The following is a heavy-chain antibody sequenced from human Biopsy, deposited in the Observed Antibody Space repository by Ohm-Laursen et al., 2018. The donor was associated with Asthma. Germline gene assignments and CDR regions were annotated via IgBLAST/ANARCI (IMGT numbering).Heavy chain of an antibody. CDR2: ISYDGSSI. CDR3: AREGVAGTHIED. D-gene: IGHD6-19*01. CDR1: GFIFDDYI. J-gene: IGHJ4*02. V-gene: IGHV3-30-3*01. Sequence: SLRLSCSASGFIFDDYIIHWVRQAPGKGLEWVAVISYDGSSIYYADSVKGRFTISRDNSKNTLSLQMNSLTAEDTAVYYCAREGVAGTHIEDWGQGTLVTVSS.